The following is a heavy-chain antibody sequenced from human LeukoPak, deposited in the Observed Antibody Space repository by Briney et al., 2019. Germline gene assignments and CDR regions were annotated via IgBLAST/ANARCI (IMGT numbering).Heavy chain of an antibody. CDR2: MNPNSGNT. D-gene: IGHD3-10*01. CDR1: GYTFTSYA. CDR3: AGGMTDVVRGVRMYYFDY. Sequence: ASVKVSCKASGYTFTSYAMNWVRQAPGQGLEWMGWMNPNSGNTGYAQKFQGRVTMTRNTSISTAYMELSSLRSEDTAVYYCAGGMTDVVRGVRMYYFDYWGQGTLVTVSS. V-gene: IGHV1-8*02. J-gene: IGHJ4*02.